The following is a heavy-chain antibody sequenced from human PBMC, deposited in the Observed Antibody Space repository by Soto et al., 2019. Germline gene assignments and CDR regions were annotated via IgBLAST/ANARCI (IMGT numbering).Heavy chain of an antibody. CDR2: IKSKTDGGTT. J-gene: IGHJ4*02. CDR1: GFTFSNAW. CDR3: TTDRSRGAYSSGSYFDY. D-gene: IGHD3-22*01. V-gene: IGHV3-15*07. Sequence: PGGSLRLSCAASGFTFSNAWMNWVRQAPGKGLEWVGRIKSKTDGGTTDYAAPVKGRFTISRDDSKNTLYLQMNSLKTEDTAVYYCTTDRSRGAYSSGSYFDYWGQGTLVTVYS.